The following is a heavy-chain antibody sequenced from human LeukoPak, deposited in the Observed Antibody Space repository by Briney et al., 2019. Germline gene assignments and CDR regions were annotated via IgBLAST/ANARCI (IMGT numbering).Heavy chain of an antibody. CDR1: GGSISSHF. J-gene: IGHJ5*02. CDR2: LYYSGTT. V-gene: IGHV4-59*11. Sequence: SETLSLTCTVSGGSISSHFWSWIRQAPGKGLEWIGYLYYSGTTDYNPSLKSRATISVDTSKNQFSLKLSSVTAADTAVYYCARGILRFDPWGQGTLVTVSS. CDR3: ARGILRFDP.